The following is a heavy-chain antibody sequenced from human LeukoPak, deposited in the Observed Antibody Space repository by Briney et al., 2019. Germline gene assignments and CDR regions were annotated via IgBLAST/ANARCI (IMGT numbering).Heavy chain of an antibody. Sequence: SETLSLTCTVSGGSISSYYWSWIRQPPGKGLEWIGSIHYSGSTYYSPSLKSRVTISVDTSRNQFSLKLTSVTAADTAVYYCARVLGYYYGSGSYNNWFDPWGQGTLVTVSS. D-gene: IGHD3-10*01. CDR1: GGSISSYY. CDR3: ARVLGYYYGSGSYNNWFDP. J-gene: IGHJ5*02. CDR2: IHYSGST. V-gene: IGHV4-59*12.